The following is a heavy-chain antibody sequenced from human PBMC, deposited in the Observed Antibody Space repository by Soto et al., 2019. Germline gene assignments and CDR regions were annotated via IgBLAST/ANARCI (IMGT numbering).Heavy chain of an antibody. CDR2: IYYSGST. CDR3: ARQRTWVVTQDSFDV. J-gene: IGHJ4*02. V-gene: IGHV4-39*01. Sequence: PSESLSLTCPVTGDSISIISYYWGCLRQPPGKGLEWIGSIYYSGSTYNNPSLRSRVSMSIDTSKDQFSLKLKSVTAADTALYFGARQRTWVVTQDSFDVWGQGSLVTVSS. CDR1: GDSISIISYY. D-gene: IGHD2-21*02.